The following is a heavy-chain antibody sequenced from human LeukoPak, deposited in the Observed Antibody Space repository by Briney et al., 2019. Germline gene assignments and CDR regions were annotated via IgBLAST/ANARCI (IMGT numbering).Heavy chain of an antibody. CDR2: IYYSGST. Sequence: SETLSLTCTVSGGSISSSSYYWGWIRQPPGKGLEWIGSIYYSGSTYYNPSLKSRVTISVDTSKNQFSLKLSSVTAADTAVYYCARLYYDILTGYYSYGMDVWGQGTTVTVSS. D-gene: IGHD3-9*01. J-gene: IGHJ6*02. V-gene: IGHV4-39*01. CDR1: GGSISSSSYY. CDR3: ARLYYDILTGYYSYGMDV.